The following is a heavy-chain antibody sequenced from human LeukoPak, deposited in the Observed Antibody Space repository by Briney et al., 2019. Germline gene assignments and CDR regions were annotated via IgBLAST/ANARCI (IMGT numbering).Heavy chain of an antibody. CDR2: ISYDGSNK. J-gene: IGHJ5*02. CDR3: AREMITFGGVIAAGNWFDP. CDR1: AFTFSSYA. Sequence: GGSLRLSCAASAFTFSSYAMHWVRQAPGKGLEWVAVISYDGSNKYYADSVKGRFTISRDNSKNTLYLQMNSLRAEDTAVYYCAREMITFGGVIAAGNWFDPWGQGTLVTVSS. V-gene: IGHV3-30-3*01. D-gene: IGHD3-16*02.